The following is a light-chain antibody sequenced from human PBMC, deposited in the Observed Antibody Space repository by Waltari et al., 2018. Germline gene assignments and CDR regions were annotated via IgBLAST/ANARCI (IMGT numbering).Light chain of an antibody. Sequence: QSALTQPASVSGSPGQSITIPCTGTSNDVGGYGYVSWYQQYTGKAPKLIIFEGSYRPSGISTRFSGSKSGNTASLTISGLQAEDEADYYCSSHTATVPHVFGTGTRVTVV. CDR2: EGS. J-gene: IGLJ1*01. CDR3: SSHTATVPHV. CDR1: SNDVGGYGY. V-gene: IGLV2-14*01.